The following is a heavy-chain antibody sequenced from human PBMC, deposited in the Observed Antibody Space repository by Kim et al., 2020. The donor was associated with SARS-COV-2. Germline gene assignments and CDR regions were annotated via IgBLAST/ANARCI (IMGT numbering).Heavy chain of an antibody. CDR3: ASLSTTGTTGWYYGMDV. V-gene: IGHV5-51*01. CDR2: IYPGDSDT. J-gene: IGHJ6*01. Sequence: GESLKISCKGSGYSFTSYWIGWVRQMPGKGLEWMGIIYPGDSDTRYSPSFQGQVTISADKSISTAYLQWSSLKASDTAMYYCASLSTTGTTGWYYGMDVWGQGTTVTVSS. CDR1: GYSFTSYW. D-gene: IGHD1-1*01.